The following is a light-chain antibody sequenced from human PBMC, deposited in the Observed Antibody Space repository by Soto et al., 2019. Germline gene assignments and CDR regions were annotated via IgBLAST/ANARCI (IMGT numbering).Light chain of an antibody. V-gene: IGKV4-1*01. CDR1: QSVLYSSNNKNY. J-gene: IGKJ1*01. Sequence: DIVMTQSLDSLAVSLGERATINCKSSQSVLYSSNNKNYLAWYQQKPGQPPKLLIYWASTRESGVPDRFSGSESGTDLTLTVSSLQAEDVEVYYCQQYYSTLWTFGQGTKVEIK. CDR3: QQYYSTLWT. CDR2: WAS.